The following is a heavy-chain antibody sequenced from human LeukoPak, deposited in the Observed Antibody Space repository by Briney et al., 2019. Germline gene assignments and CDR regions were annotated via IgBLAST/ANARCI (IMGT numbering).Heavy chain of an antibody. CDR2: ISSSSSYT. CDR3: ARLVVVPAAIFRWFDP. D-gene: IGHD2-2*01. CDR1: GFTFSDYY. Sequence: GSLRLSCAASGFTFSDYYMSWIRQAPGKGLEWVSYISSSSSYTNYADSVKGRFTISRDNVKNSLYLQMNSLRAEDTAVYYCARLVVVPAAIFRWFDPWGQGTLVTVSS. V-gene: IGHV3-11*06. J-gene: IGHJ5*02.